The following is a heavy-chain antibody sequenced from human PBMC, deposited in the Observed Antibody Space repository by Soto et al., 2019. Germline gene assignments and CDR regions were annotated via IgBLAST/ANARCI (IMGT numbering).Heavy chain of an antibody. CDR3: ARRGSGSYCDY. CDR1: GFTFSSYA. Sequence: EVQLLESGGGLVQPGGSLRLSCAASGFTFSSYAMRWVRQAPVKRLEWVSAISGSGGSTYYADSVKGRFTISRDNSKNTLYLQMNSLRAEDTAVYYCARRGSGSYCDYWGQGTLVTVSS. J-gene: IGHJ4*02. V-gene: IGHV3-23*01. CDR2: ISGSGGST. D-gene: IGHD1-26*01.